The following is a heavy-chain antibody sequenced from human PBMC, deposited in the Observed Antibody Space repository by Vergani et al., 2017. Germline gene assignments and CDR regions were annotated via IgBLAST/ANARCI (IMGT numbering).Heavy chain of an antibody. CDR3: AALIAAAGTFNY. Sequence: QVQLQESSPGLVKPSETLSLTCTVSGGSISSYYWSWIRQPPGKGLEWIGYIYYSGSTNYNPSLKSRVTISVDTSKNQFSLKLSSVTAADTAVYYCAALIAAAGTFNYWGQGTLVTVSS. V-gene: IGHV4-59*01. J-gene: IGHJ4*02. CDR1: GGSISSYY. CDR2: IYYSGST. D-gene: IGHD6-13*01.